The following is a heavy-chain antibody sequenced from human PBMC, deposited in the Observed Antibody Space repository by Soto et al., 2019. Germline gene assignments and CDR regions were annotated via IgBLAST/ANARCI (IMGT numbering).Heavy chain of an antibody. V-gene: IGHV1-69*06. CDR2: IIPISGTT. Sequence: ASVKVSCKPSGGTFNNYAINWVRQAPGQGLEWMGAIIPISGTTKYAQKFQGRVTITADKSTSTVYMDLSSLRSEDTAVYYCARWGGLSCSGAVCFKKPFDYWGQGTLVTVSS. D-gene: IGHD2-8*02. J-gene: IGHJ4*02. CDR3: ARWGGLSCSGAVCFKKPFDY. CDR1: GGTFNNYA.